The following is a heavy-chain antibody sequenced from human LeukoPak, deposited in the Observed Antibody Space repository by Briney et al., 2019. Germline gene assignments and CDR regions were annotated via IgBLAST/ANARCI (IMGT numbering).Heavy chain of an antibody. J-gene: IGHJ4*01. CDR2: IYYSGST. D-gene: IGHD2-2*01. CDR1: GGSISSYY. CDR3: ARLGPLKYCSSTSCYAFDY. V-gene: IGHV4-59*01. Sequence: SETLSLTCTVSGGSISSYYWSWIRQPPGKGLEWIGYIYYSGSTNYNPSLKSRVTISVDTSKNQFSLKLSSVTAADTAVYYCARLGPLKYCSSTSCYAFDYWGHGTLVTVSS.